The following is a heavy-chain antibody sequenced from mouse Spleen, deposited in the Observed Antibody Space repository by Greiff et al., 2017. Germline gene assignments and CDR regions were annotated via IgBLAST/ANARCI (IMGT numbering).Heavy chain of an antibody. Sequence: QVHVKQPGAELVMPGASVKLSCKASGYTFTSYWMHWVKQRPGQGLEWIGEIDPSDSYTNYNQKFKGKATLTVDKSSSTAYMQLSSLTSEDSAVYYCARCTTVVARDWYFDVWGTGTTVTVSS. CDR2: IDPSDSYT. D-gene: IGHD1-1*01. CDR3: ARCTTVVARDWYFDV. V-gene: IGHV1-69*01. J-gene: IGHJ1*03. CDR1: GYTFTSYW.